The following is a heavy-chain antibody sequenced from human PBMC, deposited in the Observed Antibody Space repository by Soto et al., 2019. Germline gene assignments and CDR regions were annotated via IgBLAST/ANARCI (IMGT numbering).Heavy chain of an antibody. CDR2: IYYSGST. J-gene: IGHJ3*02. CDR1: GCSTSSGGYY. CDR3: ARGDYVNAFDI. D-gene: IGHD3-16*01. V-gene: IGHV4-31*03. Sequence: PSETLSLTCTVSGCSTSSGGYYWNWIRQHPGKGLEWIGYIYYSGSTYYNPSLKSRVTISVDTSKNQFSLKLSSVTAADTAVYYCARGDYVNAFDIWGQGTMVTVSS.